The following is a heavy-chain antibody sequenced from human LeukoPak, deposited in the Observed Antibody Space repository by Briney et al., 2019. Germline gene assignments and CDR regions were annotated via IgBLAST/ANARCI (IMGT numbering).Heavy chain of an antibody. CDR3: ARKKNLRSYLSNWFDP. CDR1: GGSFSGYY. Sequence: SETLSLTCAVYGGSFSGYYWSWIRQPTGKGLEWIGEINHSGSTNYNPSLKSRVTISVDTSKNQFSLKLSSVTAADTAVYYCARKKNLRSYLSNWFDPWGKGTLVTVS. J-gene: IGHJ5*02. V-gene: IGHV4-34*01. D-gene: IGHD1-26*01. CDR2: INHSGST.